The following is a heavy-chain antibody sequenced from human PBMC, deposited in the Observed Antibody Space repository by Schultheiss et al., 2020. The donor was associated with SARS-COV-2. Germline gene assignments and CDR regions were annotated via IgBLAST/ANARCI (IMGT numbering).Heavy chain of an antibody. D-gene: IGHD4-17*01. CDR3: ARVTSSTVTTDY. J-gene: IGHJ4*02. V-gene: IGHV4-31*03. CDR1: GGSISSGGYY. Sequence: SETLSLTCTVSGGSISSGGYYWSWIRQHPGKGLEWIGYIYYSGSTYYNPSLKSRVTISVDTSKNQFSLKLSSVTAADTAVYYCARVTSSTVTTDYWGQGTTVTVSS. CDR2: IYYSGST.